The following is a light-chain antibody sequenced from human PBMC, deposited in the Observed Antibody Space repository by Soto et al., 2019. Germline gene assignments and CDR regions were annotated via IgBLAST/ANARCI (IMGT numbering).Light chain of an antibody. Sequence: EIVLTQSPATLSLSPGERATLSCRASQSVSSYLAWYQQKPGQAPRLLIYDASNRATVIPARFSGSGYGTDFTLTSSSIEPEDFAVYYCQQRSNWPPYTFGQGTKLEIK. CDR3: QQRSNWPPYT. CDR2: DAS. V-gene: IGKV3-11*01. CDR1: QSVSSY. J-gene: IGKJ2*01.